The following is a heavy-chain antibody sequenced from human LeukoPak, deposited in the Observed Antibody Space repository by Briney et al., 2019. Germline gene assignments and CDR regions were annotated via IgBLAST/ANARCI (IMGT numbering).Heavy chain of an antibody. D-gene: IGHD6-13*01. J-gene: IGHJ4*02. CDR1: GFTFSSYS. Sequence: GGSLRLSCAASGFTFSSYSMNWVRQAPGKGLEWVSYISSSSSTIYYADSVKGRFAISRDNAKNSLYLQMNSLRAEDTAVYYCARDKTAKSIAAAPLGYWGRGTLVTVSS. V-gene: IGHV3-48*01. CDR3: ARDKTAKSIAAAPLGY. CDR2: ISSSSSTI.